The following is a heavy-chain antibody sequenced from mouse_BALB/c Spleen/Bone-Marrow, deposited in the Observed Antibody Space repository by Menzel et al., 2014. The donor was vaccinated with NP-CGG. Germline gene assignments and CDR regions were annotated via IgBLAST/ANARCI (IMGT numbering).Heavy chain of an antibody. V-gene: IGHV5-17*02. Sequence: EVQRVESGGGLVQPGGSRKLSCAASGFTFXSFGMHWVRQAPEKGLEWVAYISSGSSTIYYADTVKGRFTISRDDPKNTLFLQMTSLRSEDTAMYYCARSLYYRYDFFDYWGQGTTLTVSS. CDR3: ARSLYYRYDFFDY. CDR1: GFTFXSFG. J-gene: IGHJ2*01. CDR2: ISSGSSTI. D-gene: IGHD2-14*01.